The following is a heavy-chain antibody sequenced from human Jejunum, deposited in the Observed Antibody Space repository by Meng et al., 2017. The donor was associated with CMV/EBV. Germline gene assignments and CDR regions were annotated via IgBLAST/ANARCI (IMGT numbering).Heavy chain of an antibody. Sequence: EVRLLESGGGLVQPGESLRLSCAASGFTFSNYAMSWVRQAPGKGLEWVSTITTSGDATYYADSVRGRFTISRDNSKNTLNLQMNSLRAEDTVVYYCAKDPSREEAWGQGTLVTVSS. CDR2: ITTSGDAT. D-gene: IGHD5-24*01. V-gene: IGHV3-23*01. CDR3: AKDPSREEA. J-gene: IGHJ5*02. CDR1: GFTFSNYA.